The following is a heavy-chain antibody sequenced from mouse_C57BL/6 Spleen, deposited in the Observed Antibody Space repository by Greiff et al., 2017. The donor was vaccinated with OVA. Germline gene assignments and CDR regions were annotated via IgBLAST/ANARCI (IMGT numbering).Heavy chain of an antibody. V-gene: IGHV1-55*01. J-gene: IGHJ1*03. CDR1: GYTFTSYW. CDR2: IYPGSGST. CDR3: ARDYYGSSHWYFDV. D-gene: IGHD1-1*01. Sequence: QVQLQQPGAELVKPGASVKMSCKASGYTFTSYWITWVKQRPGQGLEWIGDIYPGSGSTNYNEKFKSKATLTVDTSSSTAYMQRSSLTSEDSAVYYCARDYYGSSHWYFDVWGTGTTVTVSS.